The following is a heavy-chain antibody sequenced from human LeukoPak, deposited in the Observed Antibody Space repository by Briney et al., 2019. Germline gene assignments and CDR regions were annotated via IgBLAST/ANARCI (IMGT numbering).Heavy chain of an antibody. D-gene: IGHD3-22*01. CDR2: ISSSSSYI. V-gene: IGHV3-21*04. Sequence: PGGSLRLSCAASGFTFSSYSMNWVRQAPGKGLEWVSSISSSSSYIYYADSVKGRFTISRDNSKNTLYLQMNSLRAEDTAVYYCAKGGRSPIVVVIRCFDYWGQGTLVTVSS. CDR1: GFTFSSYS. CDR3: AKGGRSPIVVVIRCFDY. J-gene: IGHJ4*02.